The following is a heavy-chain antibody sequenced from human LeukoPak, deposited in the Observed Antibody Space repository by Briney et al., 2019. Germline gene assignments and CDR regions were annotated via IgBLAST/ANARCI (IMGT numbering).Heavy chain of an antibody. CDR2: IYYSGST. J-gene: IGHJ4*02. CDR3: ARHRSLDSIPDYFDY. Sequence: SETLSLTCTVSGGSISSYYWSWIRRPPGKGLEWIGYIYYSGSTNYNPSLKSRVTISVDTSKNQFSLKLSSVTAADTAVYYCARHRSLDSIPDYFDYWGQGTLVTVSS. CDR1: GGSISSYY. D-gene: IGHD3-9*01. V-gene: IGHV4-59*08.